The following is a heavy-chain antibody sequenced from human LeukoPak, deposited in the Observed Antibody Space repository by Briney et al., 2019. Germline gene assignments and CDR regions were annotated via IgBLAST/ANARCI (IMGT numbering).Heavy chain of an antibody. Sequence: SETLSLTCAVYGGSFSGYYWSWIRQPPGKGLEWIGEINHSGSTNYNPSLKSRVTISVNTSKNQFSLKLSSVTAADTAVYYCARVGFRSTMVRGVMGYFDYWGQGTLVTVSS. J-gene: IGHJ4*02. D-gene: IGHD3-10*01. CDR2: INHSGST. V-gene: IGHV4-34*01. CDR3: ARVGFRSTMVRGVMGYFDY. CDR1: GGSFSGYY.